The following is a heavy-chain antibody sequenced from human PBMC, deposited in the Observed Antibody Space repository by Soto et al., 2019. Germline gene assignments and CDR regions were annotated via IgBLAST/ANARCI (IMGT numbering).Heavy chain of an antibody. CDR1: GFTFSTYW. J-gene: IGHJ4*02. CDR2: IKEDGSEK. D-gene: IGHD3-16*01. Sequence: GGSLRLSCAASGFTFSTYWMSWVRQAPGKGLEWVANIKEDGSEKYYVDSVKGRFTISRDNANNSLYLQTNSLRAEDTAVYYCVRVGRLGGYWGQGTLVTVSS. V-gene: IGHV3-7*03. CDR3: VRVGRLGGY.